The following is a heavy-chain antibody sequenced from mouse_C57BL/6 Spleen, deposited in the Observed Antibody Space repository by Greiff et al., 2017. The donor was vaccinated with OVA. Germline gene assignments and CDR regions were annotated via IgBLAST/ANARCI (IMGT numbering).Heavy chain of an antibody. V-gene: IGHV5-16*01. D-gene: IGHD2-4*01. CDR3: ARDVGLRAMDY. Sequence: DVKLVESAGGLVQPGSSMKLSCTASGFTFSDYYMAWVRQVPEKGLEWVANINYDGSSTYYLDSLKSRFIISRDNAKNILYLQMSSLKSEDTATYYCARDVGLRAMDYWGQGTSVTVSS. J-gene: IGHJ4*01. CDR2: INYDGSST. CDR1: GFTFSDYY.